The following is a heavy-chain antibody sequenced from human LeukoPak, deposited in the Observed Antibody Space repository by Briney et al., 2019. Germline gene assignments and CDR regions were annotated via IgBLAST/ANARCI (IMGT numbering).Heavy chain of an antibody. D-gene: IGHD1-26*01. Sequence: PGGSLRLSCAASGFTLSSYEMNWVRQAPGKGLEWVSYIGSSGSSIYYADSVKGRFTISRDNAKNSLHLQMNSLRAEDTAVYYCATVGRSTRGRYWGQGTLVTVSS. CDR2: IGSSGSSI. J-gene: IGHJ4*02. V-gene: IGHV3-48*03. CDR3: ATVGRSTRGRY. CDR1: GFTLSSYE.